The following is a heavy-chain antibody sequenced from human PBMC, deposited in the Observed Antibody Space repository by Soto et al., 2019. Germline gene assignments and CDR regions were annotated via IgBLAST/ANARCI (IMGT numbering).Heavy chain of an antibody. CDR2: ISGGGDTT. CDR3: AKGRGGSGSLTPRVAF. CDR1: GFTFNNYA. V-gene: IGHV3-23*01. Sequence: EVQLLESGGGLVQPGGSLRLSCAASGFTFNNYAMTWVRQAPGKGLEWVSAISGGGDTTSYTDSVKGRFTVSGDGSKNTMYLRISSLRAEQTALYYCAKGRGGSGSLTPRVAFWGQGTLVTVSS. J-gene: IGHJ4*02. D-gene: IGHD3-10*01.